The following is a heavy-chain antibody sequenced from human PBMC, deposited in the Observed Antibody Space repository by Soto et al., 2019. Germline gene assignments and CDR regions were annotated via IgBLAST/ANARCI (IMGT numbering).Heavy chain of an antibody. D-gene: IGHD3-22*01. V-gene: IGHV3-30*03. CDR2: ISYDGSNK. CDR3: AGHDSGGGWGPFDY. CDR1: GFTFSSYG. Sequence: GGSLRLSCAASGFTFSSYGMHWVRQAPGKGLEWVAVISYDGSNKYYADSVKGRFTISRDNSKNTLYPQMNSLRAEDTAVYYCAGHDSGGGWGPFDYWGQGTLVTVSS. J-gene: IGHJ4*02.